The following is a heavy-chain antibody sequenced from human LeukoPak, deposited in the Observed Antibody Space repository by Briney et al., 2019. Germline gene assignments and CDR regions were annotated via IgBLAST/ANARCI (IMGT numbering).Heavy chain of an antibody. Sequence: GRSLRLSCVASGLTLSREGLHWVRQAPGKGLEWVAVISSDENNKYYANSVKGRFTISRDNSKNTLYLQMDSLRPEDTAVYYCARGREDLGGYPNWYFDLWGRGTLVTVSS. J-gene: IGHJ2*01. CDR1: GLTLSREG. D-gene: IGHD1-26*01. CDR3: ARGREDLGGYPNWYFDL. CDR2: ISSDENNK. V-gene: IGHV3-30*03.